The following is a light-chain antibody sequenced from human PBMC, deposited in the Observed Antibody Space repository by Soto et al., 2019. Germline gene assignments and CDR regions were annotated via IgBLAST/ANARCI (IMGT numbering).Light chain of an antibody. V-gene: IGKV3-20*01. J-gene: IGKJ4*01. CDR3: QQYSGSALT. CDR1: QSISSSY. Sequence: ESVLTQSPGTLSLSPGERATLSCRASQSISSSYLAWYQQKPGQAPRLLMYGTSSRATGIPDRFSGSGSGTHFTLTISRLEPEDFAVYYCQQYSGSALTFGGGTKVEIK. CDR2: GTS.